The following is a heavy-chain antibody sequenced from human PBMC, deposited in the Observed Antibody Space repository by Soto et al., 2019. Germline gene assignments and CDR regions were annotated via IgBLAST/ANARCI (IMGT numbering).Heavy chain of an antibody. Sequence: QVQLVQSGAEVKKPGASVKVSCKASGYTFTSYGISWVRQAPGQGLEWMGWISAYNGNTNYAQKLQGRATMTTDTSTSTAYMELRSLRSDDTTVYYCARDRPYVDIVATQKAFDIWGQGTMVTVSS. V-gene: IGHV1-18*01. J-gene: IGHJ3*02. CDR2: ISAYNGNT. CDR1: GYTFTSYG. CDR3: ARDRPYVDIVATQKAFDI. D-gene: IGHD5-12*01.